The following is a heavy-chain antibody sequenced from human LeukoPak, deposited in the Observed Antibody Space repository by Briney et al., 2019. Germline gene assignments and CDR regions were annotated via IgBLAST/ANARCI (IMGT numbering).Heavy chain of an antibody. CDR2: ISSSGSTI. CDR3: AREHDYGDLYFDY. D-gene: IGHD4-17*01. Sequence: GGSLRLSCAASGFTFGSYEMNWVRQAPGKGLEWVSYISSSGSTIYYADSVKGRFTISRDNAKNSLYLQMNSLRAEDTAVYYCAREHDYGDLYFDYWGQGTLVTVSS. J-gene: IGHJ4*02. V-gene: IGHV3-48*03. CDR1: GFTFGSYE.